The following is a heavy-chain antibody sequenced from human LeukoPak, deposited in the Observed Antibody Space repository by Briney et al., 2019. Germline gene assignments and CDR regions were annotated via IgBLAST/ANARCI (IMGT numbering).Heavy chain of an antibody. V-gene: IGHV6-1*01. D-gene: IGHD1-7*01. CDR1: GDSVSNNSAA. Sequence: SQTLSLTCAISGDSVSNNSAAWNWIRQSPSRGLEWLGRTYYGSKWYNDYAVSVKSRITINPDTSKNQFSLQLNSVTPEDTAVYYCARGVITGTTAPFDYWGQGTLVTVSS. CDR2: TYYGSKWYN. J-gene: IGHJ4*02. CDR3: ARGVITGTTAPFDY.